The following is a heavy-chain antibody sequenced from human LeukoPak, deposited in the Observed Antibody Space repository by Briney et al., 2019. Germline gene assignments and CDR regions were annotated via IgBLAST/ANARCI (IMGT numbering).Heavy chain of an antibody. Sequence: ASVKVSFKASGYTFTGYYMHWVRQAPGQGLEWMGWINPNSGGTNYAQKFQGRVTMTRDTSISTAYMELSRLRSDDTAVYYCARDGIVGATWGLVIWGQGTMVTVSS. J-gene: IGHJ3*02. V-gene: IGHV1-2*02. CDR2: INPNSGGT. CDR3: ARDGIVGATWGLVI. D-gene: IGHD1-26*01. CDR1: GYTFTGYY.